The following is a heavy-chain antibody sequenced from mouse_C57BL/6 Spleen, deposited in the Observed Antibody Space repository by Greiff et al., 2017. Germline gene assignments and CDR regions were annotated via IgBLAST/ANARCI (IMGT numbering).Heavy chain of an antibody. D-gene: IGHD2-4*01. CDR3: ARASAYEDYDWFAY. Sequence: VQLQQPGAELVKPGASVKLSCKASGYTFTSYWMHWVKQRPGRGLEWIGRIDPNSGGTKYNEKFKGKATLTVDKPSSTAYMQLSSLTSEDSAVYDCARASAYEDYDWFAYWGQGTLVTVSA. CDR1: GYTFTSYW. CDR2: IDPNSGGT. V-gene: IGHV1-72*01. J-gene: IGHJ3*01.